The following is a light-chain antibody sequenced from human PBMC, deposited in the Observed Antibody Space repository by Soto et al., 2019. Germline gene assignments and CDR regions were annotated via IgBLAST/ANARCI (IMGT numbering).Light chain of an antibody. J-gene: IGLJ3*02. Sequence: QSVLTQPPSASRTPGQRVTISCSGSSSNIGSNTVNWYQQLPGTAPKLLIYTTNQRPSGVPDRFSGSKSGTSASLAISGLQSEDEADYHCAAWDDSLNGRVFGGGTKLTVL. CDR2: TTN. CDR3: AAWDDSLNGRV. CDR1: SSNIGSNT. V-gene: IGLV1-44*01.